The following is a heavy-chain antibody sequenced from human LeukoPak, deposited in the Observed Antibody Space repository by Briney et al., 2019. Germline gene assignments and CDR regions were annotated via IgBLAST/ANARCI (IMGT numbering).Heavy chain of an antibody. J-gene: IGHJ6*03. CDR2: ISSSGSTI. CDR3: ARERYSGYGYYYYYYYMDV. V-gene: IGHV3-48*03. Sequence: PGGSLRLSCAASGFTFSSYEMNWVRQAPGKGLEWVSYISSSGSTIYYADSVKGRFTISRDNAKNSLYLQMNSLRAEDTAVYYCARERYSGYGYYYYYYYMDVWGKGTTVTVSS. D-gene: IGHD5-12*01. CDR1: GFTFSSYE.